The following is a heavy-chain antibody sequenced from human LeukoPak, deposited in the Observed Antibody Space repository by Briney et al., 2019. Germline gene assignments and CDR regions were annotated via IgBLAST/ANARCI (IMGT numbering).Heavy chain of an antibody. V-gene: IGHV3-43*02. D-gene: IGHD5/OR15-5a*01. CDR2: TSGDGITT. CDR1: GFTFSNYA. Sequence: GGSLRLSCAASGFTFSNYAIHWVRQAPGKGLEWVSLTSGDGITTYFADSVKGRFTISRDNSKSSLFLQMNSLRTEDTALYYCARDHVYGGADYWGQGTLVTVSS. J-gene: IGHJ4*02. CDR3: ARDHVYGGADY.